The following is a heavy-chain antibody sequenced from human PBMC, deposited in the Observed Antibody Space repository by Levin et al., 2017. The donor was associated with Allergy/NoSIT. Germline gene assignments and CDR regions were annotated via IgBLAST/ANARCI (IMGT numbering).Heavy chain of an antibody. J-gene: IGHJ4*02. Sequence: PGGSLRLSCAASGITFSSYAMHWVRQAPGKGLEWVAFISYDGSKNNYADSVKGRFTISRDNSKKTLSLQMDSLRTEDSAVYYCARDRRDGHNFFEGAGHWGQGTLVTVSS. D-gene: IGHD5-24*01. CDR1: GITFSSYA. V-gene: IGHV3-30-3*01. CDR2: ISYDGSKN. CDR3: ARDRRDGHNFFEGAGH.